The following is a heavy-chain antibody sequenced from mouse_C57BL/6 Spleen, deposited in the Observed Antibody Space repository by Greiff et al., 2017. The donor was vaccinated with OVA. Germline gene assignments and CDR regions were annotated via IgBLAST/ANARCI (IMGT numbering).Heavy chain of an antibody. J-gene: IGHJ4*01. CDR2: ISDGGSYT. D-gene: IGHD2-5*01. Sequence: DVHLVESGGGLVKPGGSLKLSCAASGFTFSSYAMSWVRQTPEKRLEWVATISDGGSYTYYPDNVKGRFTISRDNAKNNLYLQMSHLKSEDTAMYYCAREDYSNYEDYAMDYWGQGTSVTVSS. CDR1: GFTFSSYA. V-gene: IGHV5-4*01. CDR3: AREDYSNYEDYAMDY.